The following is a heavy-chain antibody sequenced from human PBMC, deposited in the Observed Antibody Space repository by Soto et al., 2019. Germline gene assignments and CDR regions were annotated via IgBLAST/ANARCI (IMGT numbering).Heavy chain of an antibody. Sequence: GGSLRLSCAASGFTFDDYTMHWVRQAPGKGLEWVSLISWDGGSTYYADSVKGRFTISRDNSKNSLYLQMNSLRTEDTALYYCAKDTYFGVAARQGGPYGMDVCGQGTTVTVSS. CDR1: GFTFDDYT. CDR2: ISWDGGST. V-gene: IGHV3-43*01. CDR3: AKDTYFGVAARQGGPYGMDV. J-gene: IGHJ6*02. D-gene: IGHD6-6*01.